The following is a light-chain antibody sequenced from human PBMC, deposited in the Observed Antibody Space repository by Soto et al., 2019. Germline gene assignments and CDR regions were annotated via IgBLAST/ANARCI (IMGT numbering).Light chain of an antibody. V-gene: IGLV2-14*01. CDR2: DVS. Sequence: QSALTQPASVSGSPGQSITISCTGTSSDVGGYTYVSWYQQHPGKAPKLMIYDVSYRPSGVSNRFSGSKSGNTASLTISGLQAEDEADYYCCSSTSSNTYFFGTGTKLTVL. CDR1: SSDVGGYTY. J-gene: IGLJ1*01. CDR3: CSSTSSNTYF.